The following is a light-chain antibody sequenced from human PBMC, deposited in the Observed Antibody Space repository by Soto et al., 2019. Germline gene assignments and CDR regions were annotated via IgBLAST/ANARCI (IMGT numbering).Light chain of an antibody. J-gene: IGKJ2*01. CDR2: ATS. V-gene: IGKV1-39*01. CDR3: QQSHSTEYS. CDR1: QSISAY. Sequence: IPLTQSPSSLSASVGDRVTITCRTSQSISAYLNWYRQKPGQAPELLIYATSKLHSGVPSRFSGSGSVTGFTLTINSLQHKDFVHDYCQQSHSTEYSFGQGTRLEIK.